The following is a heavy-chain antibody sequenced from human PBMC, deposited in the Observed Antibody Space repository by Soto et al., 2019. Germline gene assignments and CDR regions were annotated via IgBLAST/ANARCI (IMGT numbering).Heavy chain of an antibody. J-gene: IGHJ6*02. Sequence: SLRLSCAASGFTFSSYAMSWVRQAPGKGLEWVDKIKQDGSEKYYVDSVKDRFTISRDNAKNSLYLQMNSLRAEDTAVYYCARDPNIVLVPAALRSYYYYYGMDVWGQGTTVTVSS. V-gene: IGHV3-7*01. CDR2: IKQDGSEK. CDR1: GFTFSSYA. CDR3: ARDPNIVLVPAALRSYYYYYGMDV. D-gene: IGHD2-2*01.